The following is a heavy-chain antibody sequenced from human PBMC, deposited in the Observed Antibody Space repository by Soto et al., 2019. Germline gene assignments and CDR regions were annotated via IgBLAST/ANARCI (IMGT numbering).Heavy chain of an antibody. CDR2: ISDSGDTT. CDR3: AHSWGSTYYFDQ. D-gene: IGHD6-13*01. V-gene: IGHV3-23*01. Sequence: GGSLRLSCAASGFTFSNHAMNWVRQASGRGLEWVSGISDSGDTTYYADSVKGRFTISRDNSKNTLYLQMNSLRAEDTAVYYCAHSWGSTYYFDQWGQGTLVTVSS. CDR1: GFTFSNHA. J-gene: IGHJ4*02.